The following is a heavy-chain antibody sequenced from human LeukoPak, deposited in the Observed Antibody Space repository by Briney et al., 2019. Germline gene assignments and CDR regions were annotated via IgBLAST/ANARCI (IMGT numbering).Heavy chain of an antibody. Sequence: GGSLRLSCAASGFTFSSHAISWVRQAPGKGLEWVSAISGSGGNTYYADSVKGRFTISRDNAKNSLYLQMNSLRAEDTAVYYCTCDLDRSDGLWGQGTMVTVSS. CDR1: GFTFSSHA. CDR2: ISGSGGNT. D-gene: IGHD2-8*01. CDR3: TCDLDRSDGL. V-gene: IGHV3-23*01. J-gene: IGHJ3*01.